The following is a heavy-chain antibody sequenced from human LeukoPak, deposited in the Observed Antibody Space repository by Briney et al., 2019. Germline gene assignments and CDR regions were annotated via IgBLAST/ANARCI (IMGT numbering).Heavy chain of an antibody. V-gene: IGHV5-51*01. J-gene: IGHJ4*02. CDR2: IYPGESDT. CDR1: GYRFTSYW. CDR3: ARLPSSYGYEGLDY. Sequence: GESLKISCKGSGYRFTSYWIAWVRPMPGKRLEWMRIIYPGESDTRYSPSFQGQVTISAGKSIRTAYLQWISLKASGTAMYYCARLPSSYGYEGLDYWGQGTLVTVSS. D-gene: IGHD5-18*01.